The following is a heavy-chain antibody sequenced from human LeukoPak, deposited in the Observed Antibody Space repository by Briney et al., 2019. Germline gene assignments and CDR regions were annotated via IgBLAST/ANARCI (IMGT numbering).Heavy chain of an antibody. CDR1: GFTFSTYN. D-gene: IGHD2-15*01. V-gene: IGHV3-48*01. CDR2: ISSGSNTI. CDR3: AGSQSQRCSGGSCYSDC. J-gene: IGHJ4*02. Sequence: PGGSLRLSCAASGFTFSTYNMIWVRQAPGKGLQWVSYISSGSNTIYYADSAKGRFTISRDNAKNSLYLQMNSLRAEDTAVYYCAGSQSQRCSGGSCYSDCWGQGTLVTVSS.